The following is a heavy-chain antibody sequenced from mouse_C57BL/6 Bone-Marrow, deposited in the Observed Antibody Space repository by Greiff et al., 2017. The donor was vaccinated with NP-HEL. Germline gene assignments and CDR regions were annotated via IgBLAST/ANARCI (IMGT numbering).Heavy chain of an antibody. Sequence: EVHLVESGGDLVKPGGSLKLSCAASGFTFSSYGMSWVRQTPDKRLEWVATISSGGSYTYYLDSVKGRFTISRDNAKNTLYLQMSSLKSEDTAMYYCARHGYGNYDYWGQGTTLTVSS. J-gene: IGHJ2*01. D-gene: IGHD2-10*02. CDR2: ISSGGSYT. CDR1: GFTFSSYG. V-gene: IGHV5-6*01. CDR3: ARHGYGNYDY.